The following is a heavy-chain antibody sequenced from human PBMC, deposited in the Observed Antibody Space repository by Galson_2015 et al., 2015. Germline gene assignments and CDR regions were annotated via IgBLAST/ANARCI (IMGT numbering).Heavy chain of an antibody. CDR2: ISGSGGST. CDR3: AKAVAAIDDAFDI. D-gene: IGHD6-19*01. J-gene: IGHJ3*02. Sequence: SLRLSCAASGFTFSSYAMSWVRQAPGKGLEWVSAISGSGGSTYYADSVKGRFTISRDNSKNTLYLQMNSLRAEDTAVYYCAKAVAAIDDAFDIWGQGTMVTVSS. CDR1: GFTFSSYA. V-gene: IGHV3-23*01.